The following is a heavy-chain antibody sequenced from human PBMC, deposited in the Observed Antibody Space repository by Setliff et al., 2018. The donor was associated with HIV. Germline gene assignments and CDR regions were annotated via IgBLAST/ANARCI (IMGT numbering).Heavy chain of an antibody. D-gene: IGHD6-19*01. CDR2: INPSGGSA. CDR3: ARNQGDASGWYAGAY. J-gene: IGHJ4*01. Sequence: ASVKVSCKAPGYTFTRNQIHWVRQAPGQGLEWMGIINPSGGSASYAEKFRGRVTMTSDTSTNTVYMELRSLRSEETAVYYCARNQGDASGWYAGAYWGHGTLVTVSS. CDR1: GYTFTRNQ. V-gene: IGHV1-46*01.